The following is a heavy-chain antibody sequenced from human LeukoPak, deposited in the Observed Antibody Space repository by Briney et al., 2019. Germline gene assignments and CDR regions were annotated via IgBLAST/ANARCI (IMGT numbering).Heavy chain of an antibody. V-gene: IGHV3-21*01. Sequence: GGSLRRSCAASGFTFSSYSMNWVRQAPGKGLEWVSSISSSSSYIYYADSVKGRFTISRDNAKNSLYLQMNSLRAEDTAVYYCARYRQKTIDYWGQGTLVTVSS. D-gene: IGHD1/OR15-1a*01. CDR1: GFTFSSYS. CDR3: ARYRQKTIDY. J-gene: IGHJ4*02. CDR2: ISSSSSYI.